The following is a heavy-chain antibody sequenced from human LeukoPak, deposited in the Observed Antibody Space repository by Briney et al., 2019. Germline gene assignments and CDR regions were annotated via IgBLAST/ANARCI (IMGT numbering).Heavy chain of an antibody. CDR1: GFTFTDYH. Sequence: GGSLRLSCAAFGFTFTDYHMSWIRQAPGKGLECVSYISPGGGSKCFADSVKGRFTISRDNAKNSLYLQMNSLTAEDTAVYYCAGGRDTAVAGPGGYFDYWAQGTLVTVSS. J-gene: IGHJ4*02. V-gene: IGHV3-11*01. D-gene: IGHD6-19*01. CDR2: ISPGGGSK. CDR3: AGGRDTAVAGPGGYFDY.